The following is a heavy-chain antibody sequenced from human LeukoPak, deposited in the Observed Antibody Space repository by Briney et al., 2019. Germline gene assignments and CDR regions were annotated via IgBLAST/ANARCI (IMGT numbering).Heavy chain of an antibody. CDR2: IYYSGST. CDR3: ARGVITMVRGVIAGNWFDP. V-gene: IGHV4-59*01. Sequence: PSETLSLTXTVSGGSISSYYWSWIRQTPGKGLEWLGYIYYSGSTNYNPSLKSRVTISVDTSKNQFSLKLSSVTAADTAVYYCARGVITMVRGVIAGNWFDPWGQGTLVTVSS. D-gene: IGHD3-10*01. CDR1: GGSISSYY. J-gene: IGHJ5*02.